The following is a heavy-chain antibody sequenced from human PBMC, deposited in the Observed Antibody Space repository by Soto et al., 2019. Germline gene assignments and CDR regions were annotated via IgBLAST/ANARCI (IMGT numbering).Heavy chain of an antibody. V-gene: IGHV1-18*01. CDR3: VREEEVIRGVVSLAY. D-gene: IGHD3-10*01. J-gene: IGHJ4*02. CDR1: SYTFTTYG. Sequence: QVQMVQSGAEVKKPGASVKVSCKASSYTFTTYGLSWVRQAPGQGLEWMGWISPYYGYTKYAQKVQDRVTMTTDTATSTAYMELRSLRSDDTALYYCVREEEVIRGVVSLAYWGQGTLVTVSS. CDR2: ISPYYGYT.